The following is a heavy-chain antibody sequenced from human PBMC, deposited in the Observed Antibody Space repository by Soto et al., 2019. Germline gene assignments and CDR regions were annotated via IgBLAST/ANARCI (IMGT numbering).Heavy chain of an antibody. CDR3: ARGHCISTRCYGDYYGMDV. Sequence: QVQLVQSGAEVKKPGASVKVSCKASGYTFTSYDINWVRQATGQGLEWMGWMNPNSGNTGYAQKFQGRVTMTTNTSISTAYMELSSLRSEDTAVYYCARGHCISTRCYGDYYGMDVWGQGTTVTVSS. CDR1: GYTFTSYD. D-gene: IGHD2-2*01. J-gene: IGHJ6*02. CDR2: MNPNSGNT. V-gene: IGHV1-8*01.